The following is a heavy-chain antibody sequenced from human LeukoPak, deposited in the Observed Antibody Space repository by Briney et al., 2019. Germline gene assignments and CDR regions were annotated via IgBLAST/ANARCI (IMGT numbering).Heavy chain of an antibody. Sequence: GGSLRLSCAASGFTFSSYAMHWVRQAPGKGLEWVAVISYDGSNKYYADSVKGRFTISRDNSKNTLYLQMNSLRAEDTAVYYCASSPLPGYSYGSYYFDYWGQGTLVTVSS. CDR3: ASSPLPGYSYGSYYFDY. CDR1: GFTFSSYA. V-gene: IGHV3-30-3*02. D-gene: IGHD5-18*01. CDR2: ISYDGSNK. J-gene: IGHJ4*02.